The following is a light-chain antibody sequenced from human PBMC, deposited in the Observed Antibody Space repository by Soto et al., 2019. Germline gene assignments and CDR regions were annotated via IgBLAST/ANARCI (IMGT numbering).Light chain of an antibody. V-gene: IGKV3-15*01. CDR2: DAS. Sequence: EIVMTQSPVTLSVSPGERATLSCRASHDVSSRLAWYQQKPGQAPRLLIYDASTRATGLPARFSGSGSGTEFTLTIGSLQSEDFAVYYCQHYTNWPLTFGGGTKVEIK. CDR1: HDVSSR. CDR3: QHYTNWPLT. J-gene: IGKJ4*01.